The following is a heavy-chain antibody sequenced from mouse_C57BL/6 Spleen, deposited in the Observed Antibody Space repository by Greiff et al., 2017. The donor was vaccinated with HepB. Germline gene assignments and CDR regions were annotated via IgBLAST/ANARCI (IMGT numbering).Heavy chain of an antibody. D-gene: IGHD2-5*01. CDR3: ASRGSYYSNYGWFAY. CDR1: GYTFTSYW. Sequence: VQLQQPGAELVKPGASVKMSCKASGYTFTSYWITWVKQRPGQGLEWIGDIYPGSGSTNYNEKFKSKATLTVDTSSSTAYMPLSSLTSEDSAVYYCASRGSYYSNYGWFAYWGQGTLVTVSA. V-gene: IGHV1-55*01. J-gene: IGHJ3*01. CDR2: IYPGSGST.